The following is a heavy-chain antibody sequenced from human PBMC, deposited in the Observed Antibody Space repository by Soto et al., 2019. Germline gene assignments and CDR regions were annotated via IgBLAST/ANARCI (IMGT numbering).Heavy chain of an antibody. CDR1: GYTLTELS. D-gene: IGHD3-22*01. CDR2: FDPEDGET. Sequence: GASVKVSCTVSGYTLTELSMHWVRQAPGKGLEWMGGFDPEDGETIYAQKFQGRVTMTEDTSTDTAYMELSSLRSEDTAVYYCTTDSYVTMTGVRFDYWGHGTLVTVSS. CDR3: TTDSYVTMTGVRFDY. J-gene: IGHJ4*01. V-gene: IGHV1-24*01.